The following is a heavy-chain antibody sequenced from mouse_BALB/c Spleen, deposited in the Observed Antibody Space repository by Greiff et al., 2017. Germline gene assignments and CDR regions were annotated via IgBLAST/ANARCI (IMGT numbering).Heavy chain of an antibody. CDR3: ARPNWDGGYYFDY. Sequence: DVHLVESGGDLVKPGGSLKLSCAASGFTFSSYGMSWVRQTPDKRLEWVATISSGGSYTYYPDSVKGRFTISRDNAKNTLYLQMSSLKSEDTAMYYCARPNWDGGYYFDYWGQGTTLTVSS. D-gene: IGHD4-1*01. J-gene: IGHJ2*01. V-gene: IGHV5-6*01. CDR1: GFTFSSYG. CDR2: ISSGGSYT.